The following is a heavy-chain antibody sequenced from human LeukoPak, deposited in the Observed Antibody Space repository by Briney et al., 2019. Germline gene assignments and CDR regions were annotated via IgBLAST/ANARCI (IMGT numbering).Heavy chain of an antibody. CDR2: IKSKTDGGTT. CDR1: GFTFSNAW. Sequence: PGGSLGLSCAASGFTFSNAWMSWVRQAPGKGLEWVGRIKSKTDGGTTDYAAPVKGRFTISRDDSKNTLYLQMNSLKTEDTAVYYCTTVWGYCSSTSCYSVDYWGQGTLVTVSS. J-gene: IGHJ4*02. CDR3: TTVWGYCSSTSCYSVDY. D-gene: IGHD2-2*01. V-gene: IGHV3-15*01.